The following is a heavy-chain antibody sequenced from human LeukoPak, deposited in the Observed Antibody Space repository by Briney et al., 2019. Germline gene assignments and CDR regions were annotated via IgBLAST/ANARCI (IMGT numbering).Heavy chain of an antibody. CDR2: IYYSGST. V-gene: IGHV4-59*01. Sequence: PSETLSLTCTVSGGSISSYYWSWIRQPPGKGLEWIGYIYYSGSTNYNPSLKSRVTISVDTSKNQFSLKLSSVTAEDTAVYYCARGNYDSSGYPGNWYFDLWGRGTLVTVSS. D-gene: IGHD3-22*01. J-gene: IGHJ2*01. CDR1: GGSISSYY. CDR3: ARGNYDSSGYPGNWYFDL.